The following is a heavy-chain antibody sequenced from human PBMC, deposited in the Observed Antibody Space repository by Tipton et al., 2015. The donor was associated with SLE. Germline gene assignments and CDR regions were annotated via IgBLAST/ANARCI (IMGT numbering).Heavy chain of an antibody. V-gene: IGHV4-59*01. CDR2: IYYSGST. CDR1: GGSISSYY. Sequence: TLSLTCTVSGGSISSYYWSWIRQPPGKGLEWIGYIYYSGSTNYNPSLKSRVTISVDTSKSQFSLKLSSVTAADTAVYYCARGYYYDSSGYPGAFDIWGQGTMVTVSS. D-gene: IGHD3-22*01. CDR3: ARGYYYDSSGYPGAFDI. J-gene: IGHJ3*02.